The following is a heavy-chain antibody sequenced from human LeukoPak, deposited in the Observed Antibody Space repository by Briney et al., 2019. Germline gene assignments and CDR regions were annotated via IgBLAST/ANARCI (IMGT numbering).Heavy chain of an antibody. CDR3: AKDQDGPGGY. J-gene: IGHJ4*02. CDR1: GFTFSSYC. Sequence: GRSLRLSCAASGFTFSSYCMHWVRQAPGKGLEWVAVISYDGSNKYYADSVKGRFTISRDNSKNTLYLQMNSLRAEDTAVYYCAKDQDGPGGYWGQGTLVTVSS. CDR2: ISYDGSNK. V-gene: IGHV3-30*18.